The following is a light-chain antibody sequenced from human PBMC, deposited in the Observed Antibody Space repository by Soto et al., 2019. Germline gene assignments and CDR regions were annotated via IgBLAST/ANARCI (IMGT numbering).Light chain of an antibody. Sequence: EIVVTQSSATLSVSPGERVTLSCRASHSVSSSLAWYQQRPGQAPRLLIYDTSTRAAGIAARFSGSGSGTEFTLTISSLQSEDSAVYYCQQYVHWPPGAFGQGTKVDIK. CDR1: HSVSSS. V-gene: IGKV3-15*01. CDR3: QQYVHWPPGA. J-gene: IGKJ1*01. CDR2: DTS.